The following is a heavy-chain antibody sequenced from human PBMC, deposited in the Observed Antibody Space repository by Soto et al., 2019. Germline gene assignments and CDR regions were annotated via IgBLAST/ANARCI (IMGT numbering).Heavy chain of an antibody. CDR3: ASDLPRDVVIVATGLEGDY. J-gene: IGHJ4*02. V-gene: IGHV1-69*01. CDR1: GGTFSSYA. D-gene: IGHD5-12*01. Sequence: QVQLVQSGAEVKKPGSSVKVSCKASGGTFSSYAISWVRQAPGQGLEWLGGIIPIFGTANYAQKFQGRVTIPADESTSTAYMELSSLRSEDTAVYYCASDLPRDVVIVATGLEGDYWGQGTLVTVSS. CDR2: IIPIFGTA.